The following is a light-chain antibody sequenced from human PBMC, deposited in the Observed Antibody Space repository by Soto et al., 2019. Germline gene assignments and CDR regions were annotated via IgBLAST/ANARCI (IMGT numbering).Light chain of an antibody. Sequence: DIVMTQSPDSLAVSLGERATINCKSSQSVLYSSNNKNYLAWYQQKPGQPPKLLIYWASTRESGVPDRFSGSGYGTDFTLTISSLQAEDVAVYYCQQYYSTPPEVTFGQGTRLEIK. CDR3: QQYYSTPPEVT. V-gene: IGKV4-1*01. J-gene: IGKJ5*01. CDR2: WAS. CDR1: QSVLYSSNNKNY.